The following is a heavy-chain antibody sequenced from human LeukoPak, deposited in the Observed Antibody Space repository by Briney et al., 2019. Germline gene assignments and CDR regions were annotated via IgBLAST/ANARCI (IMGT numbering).Heavy chain of an antibody. V-gene: IGHV3-23*01. J-gene: IGHJ4*02. CDR3: ARRNSFYDY. CDR1: GFTFSSYA. CDR2: ISGSGGST. Sequence: GGSLRLSCAASGFTFSSYAMSWVRQAPGKGLEWVSAISGSGGSTYYADSVKGRFTISRDNAKNSLYLQMNSLRAEDTAVYYCARRNSFYDYWGQGTLVTVSS. D-gene: IGHD5-18*01.